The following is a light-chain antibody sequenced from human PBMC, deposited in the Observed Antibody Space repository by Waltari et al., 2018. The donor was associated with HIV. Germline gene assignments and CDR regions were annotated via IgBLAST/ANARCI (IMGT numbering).Light chain of an antibody. Sequence: IQVTQSPSSLSASVGDRVTITCRAGQGITNAIAWYQQRPGKPPKLLIYEASNLDSGVPSRFSGSGSGTDFTLTISSLQPEDFATYYCQQFQTFPLTFGGGTNIEIK. CDR3: QQFQTFPLT. V-gene: IGKV1-13*02. CDR2: EAS. CDR1: QGITNA. J-gene: IGKJ4*01.